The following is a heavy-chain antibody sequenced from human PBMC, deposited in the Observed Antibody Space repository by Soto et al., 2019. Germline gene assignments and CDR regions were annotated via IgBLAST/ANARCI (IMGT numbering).Heavy chain of an antibody. Sequence: SETLSLTCTVSGGSISTYYWNWIRQPPGQGLEWIADIFYSGSANYNPSLKSRVTISVDTSKNQFSLKLSSVTAADTAVYYCARLVGSGRGRADYYYYGMDVWGQGTTVTV. CDR2: IFYSGSA. D-gene: IGHD3-10*01. CDR3: ARLVGSGRGRADYYYYGMDV. V-gene: IGHV4-59*12. CDR1: GGSISTYY. J-gene: IGHJ6*02.